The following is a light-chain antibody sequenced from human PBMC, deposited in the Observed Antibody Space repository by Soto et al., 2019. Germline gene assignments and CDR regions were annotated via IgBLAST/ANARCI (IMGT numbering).Light chain of an antibody. Sequence: QSVLTQPPSASGSLGQSVTISCSGASSDIGGYNYVAWYQQHPGKAPKLIIYEVNKRPSGVPDRFSGSKSGSTASLTVSGLQAEDEADYSCSSYAGGNNLLFGGGTKLTVL. CDR1: SSDIGGYNY. J-gene: IGLJ2*01. V-gene: IGLV2-8*01. CDR3: SSYAGGNNLL. CDR2: EVN.